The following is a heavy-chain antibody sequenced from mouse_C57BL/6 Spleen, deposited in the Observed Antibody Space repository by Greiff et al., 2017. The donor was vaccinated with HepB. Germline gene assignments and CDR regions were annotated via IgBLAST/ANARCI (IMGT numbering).Heavy chain of an antibody. CDR2: INPSRGYT. J-gene: IGHJ4*01. V-gene: IGHV1-4*01. CDR1: GYTFTSYT. Sequence: QVQLKESGAELARPGASVKMSCKASGYTFTSYTMHWVKQRPGQGLEWIGYINPSRGYTKYNQKFKDKATWTADKTSRTAYMQLSSLASEDAVVYYCARSPIYDGYAMDYWGQGTSVTVSS. CDR3: ARSPIYDGYAMDY. D-gene: IGHD2-3*01.